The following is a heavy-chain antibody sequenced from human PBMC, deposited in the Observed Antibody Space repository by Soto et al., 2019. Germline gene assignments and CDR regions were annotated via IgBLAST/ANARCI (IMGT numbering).Heavy chain of an antibody. CDR2: IYYSGST. V-gene: IGHV4-31*03. CDR1: GGSISSGGYY. J-gene: IGHJ4*02. D-gene: IGHD6-13*01. CDR3: AREDSSSWSSRYFDY. Sequence: SETLSLTCTVSGGSISSGGYYWSWIRQHPGKGLEWIGYIYYSGSTYYNPSLKSRVTISVDTSKNQFSLKLSSVTAADTAVYYCAREDSSSWSSRYFDYWGQGTLVTVSS.